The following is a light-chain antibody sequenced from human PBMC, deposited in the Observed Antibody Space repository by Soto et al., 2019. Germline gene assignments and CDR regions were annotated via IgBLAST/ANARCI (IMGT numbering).Light chain of an antibody. V-gene: IGKV1-39*01. CDR3: QKSYRTPT. J-gene: IGKJ5*01. CDR1: QSIKMF. Sequence: DIEMTQSPSSLSAFVGDTVTIICRARQSIKMFLNWYQQKPGQAPKLLMHGASTLERGVPSRLSGSASGTEFVLTISNLQPEDFAIYLCQKSYRTPTFGQGTRLEIK. CDR2: GAS.